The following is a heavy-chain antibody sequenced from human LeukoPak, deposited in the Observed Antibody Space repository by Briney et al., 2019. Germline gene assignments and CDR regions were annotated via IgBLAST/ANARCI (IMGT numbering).Heavy chain of an antibody. J-gene: IGHJ6*02. D-gene: IGHD6-13*01. CDR2: IIPIFGTA. CDR1: GYTFTSYG. Sequence: ASVKVSCKASGYTFTSYGISWVRQAPGRGLEWMGGIIPIFGTANYAQKFQGRVTITADESTSTAYMELSSLRSEDTAVYYCARVRIAAAGGMDVWGQGTTVTVSS. V-gene: IGHV1-69*13. CDR3: ARVRIAAAGGMDV.